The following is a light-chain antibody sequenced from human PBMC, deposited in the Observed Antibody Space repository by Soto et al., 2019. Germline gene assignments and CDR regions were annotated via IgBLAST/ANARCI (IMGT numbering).Light chain of an antibody. J-gene: IGLJ2*01. Sequence: QSALTQPASVSGSPGQSITISCTGTSSDVGGYNYVSWYQQHPGKAPKLMIYEVSNRPSGVSNRFSGSKSGNTASLTISVLQAEDEADYYCSSYTSSSTLVFGGGTKVTV. CDR2: EVS. CDR1: SSDVGGYNY. V-gene: IGLV2-14*01. CDR3: SSYTSSSTLV.